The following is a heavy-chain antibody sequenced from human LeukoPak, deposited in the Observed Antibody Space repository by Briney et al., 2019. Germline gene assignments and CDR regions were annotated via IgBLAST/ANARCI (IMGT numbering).Heavy chain of an antibody. CDR2: IYYSGST. CDR3: ARRLGDIVVVGNWFDP. J-gene: IGHJ5*02. CDR1: GGSISSSSYY. Sequence: PSETLSLTCTVSGGSISSSSYYWGWIRQPPGKGLEWIGSIYYSGSTYYNPPLKSRVTISVDTSKNQFSLKLSSVTAADTAVYYCARRLGDIVVVGNWFDPWGQGTLVTVSS. V-gene: IGHV4-39*01. D-gene: IGHD2-2*01.